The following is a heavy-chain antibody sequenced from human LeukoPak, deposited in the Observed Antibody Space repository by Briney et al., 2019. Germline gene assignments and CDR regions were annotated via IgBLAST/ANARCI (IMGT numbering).Heavy chain of an antibody. CDR3: ARHCGGDCVHAFDI. Sequence: SETLSVSCTVSVRSISRSRSYWGWIRQPPGKGLEWIGTISYSGNTYYHPSLKRRVTISVDTSKNQFSLRLSSVTAADTAVHYCARHCGGDCVHAFDIWGQGTMLTVSS. CDR1: VRSISRSRSY. CDR2: ISYSGNT. D-gene: IGHD2-21*02. V-gene: IGHV4-39*01. J-gene: IGHJ3*02.